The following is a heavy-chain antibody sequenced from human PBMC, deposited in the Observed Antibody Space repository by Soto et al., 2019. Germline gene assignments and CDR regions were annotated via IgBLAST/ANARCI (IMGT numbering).Heavy chain of an antibody. J-gene: IGHJ5*02. CDR1: GGTFSSYA. Sequence: QVQLVQSGAEVKKPGSSVKVSCKASGGTFSSYAISWVRQAPGQGLEWMGGIIPIFGTANYAQKFQGRVTIPADESTSTAYMELSSLRSEDTAVYYCARVPSDYDFWSGYFRWFDPWGQGTLVTVSS. D-gene: IGHD3-3*01. V-gene: IGHV1-69*01. CDR2: IIPIFGTA. CDR3: ARVPSDYDFWSGYFRWFDP.